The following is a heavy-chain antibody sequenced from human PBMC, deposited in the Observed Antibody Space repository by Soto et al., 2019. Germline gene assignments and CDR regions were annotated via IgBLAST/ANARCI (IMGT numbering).Heavy chain of an antibody. CDR2: IYYSGST. CDR1: GGSISSGDYY. Sequence: NPSETLSLTCTVSGGSISSGDYYWSWIRQPPGKGLEWIGYIYYSGSTYYNPSLKSRVTISVDTSKNQFSLKLSSVTAADTAVYYCARVGGEQLVPYYYYGMDVWGQGTTVTVSS. J-gene: IGHJ6*02. V-gene: IGHV4-30-4*01. CDR3: ARVGGEQLVPYYYYGMDV. D-gene: IGHD6-6*01.